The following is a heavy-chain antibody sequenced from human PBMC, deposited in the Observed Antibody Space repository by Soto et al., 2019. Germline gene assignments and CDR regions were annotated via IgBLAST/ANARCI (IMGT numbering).Heavy chain of an antibody. CDR1: GFTFNNYA. Sequence: SGGALRLSCAASGFTFNNYAMNWVLQAPGKGLEWVATISATGGSTYYADSVKGRFTISRDNSKNTLYLQMNGLRVEDTAVYYCAKDRLAGNFDYWGQGTQVTVSS. CDR2: ISATGGST. J-gene: IGHJ4*02. CDR3: AKDRLAGNFDY. V-gene: IGHV3-23*01.